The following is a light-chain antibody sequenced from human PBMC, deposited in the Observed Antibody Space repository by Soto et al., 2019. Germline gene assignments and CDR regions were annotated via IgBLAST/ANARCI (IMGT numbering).Light chain of an antibody. CDR3: QQSYTPPT. Sequence: DIQMSQSPPSLSAYVGYSATITCRASQGIRVDLGWYQQKPGKAPKLLVHAASTLQSGVPSRFSGSGSGTDFTLTINSLQPEDFATYFCQQSYTPPTVGQGTKVDIK. CDR1: QGIRVD. V-gene: IGKV1-39*01. J-gene: IGKJ1*01. CDR2: AAS.